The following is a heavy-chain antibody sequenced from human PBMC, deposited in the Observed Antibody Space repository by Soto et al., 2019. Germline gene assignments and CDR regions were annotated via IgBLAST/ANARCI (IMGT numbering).Heavy chain of an antibody. D-gene: IGHD2-21*02. V-gene: IGHV1-46*01. J-gene: IGHJ4*02. CDR1: GDTFTDYY. Sequence: QVQLVQSGAEVKKPGASVKVSCKASGDTFTDYYIHWVRHAPGQGLEWMGTVNPSGGHTTYAQYFLGRMTMTRDTSTSTLYMELTSLTSEDTAVYYCARGGHVVVVTAALDYWGQGTLVTVSS. CDR2: VNPSGGHT. CDR3: ARGGHVVVVTAALDY.